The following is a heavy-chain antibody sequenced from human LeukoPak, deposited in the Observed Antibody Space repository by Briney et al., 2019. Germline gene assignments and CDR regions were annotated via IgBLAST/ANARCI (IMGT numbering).Heavy chain of an antibody. J-gene: IGHJ6*02. CDR3: ARHQGTSYYYYGMDV. V-gene: IGHV5-51*01. CDR2: IYPSDSDT. Sequence: GEPLKISCKGPGYSFTSYWIGWVRQLPGKGLEWMGIIYPSDSDTRYSPSCQGKVTISADKSISSAYLQWSSLKASDTAMYYCARHQGTSYYYYGMDVWGQGTTFTVSS. D-gene: IGHD3-10*01. CDR1: GYSFTSYW.